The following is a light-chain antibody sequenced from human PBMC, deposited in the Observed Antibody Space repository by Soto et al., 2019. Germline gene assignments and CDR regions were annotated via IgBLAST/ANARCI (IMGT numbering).Light chain of an antibody. J-gene: IGKJ1*01. Sequence: EIVLTQSPGTVSLSPGEIATLSCRASQSVSSSYLAWYQQKPGQAPRLLIYGASSRATGIPDRFSGSGSGTDFTLTINRLEPEDFALYYCQQYGSSPPTFGQGTKVDTK. V-gene: IGKV3-20*01. CDR2: GAS. CDR1: QSVSSSY. CDR3: QQYGSSPPT.